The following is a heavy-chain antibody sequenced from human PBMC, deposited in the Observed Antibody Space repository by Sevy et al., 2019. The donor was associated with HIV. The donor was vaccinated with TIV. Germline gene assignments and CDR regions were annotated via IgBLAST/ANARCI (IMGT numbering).Heavy chain of an antibody. V-gene: IGHV3-15*01. J-gene: IGHJ6*02. Sequence: LSLTCAASGFTFSNAWMSWVRQAPGKGLEWVGRIKSKTDGGTTDYAAPVKGRFTISRDDSKNTLYLQMNSLKTEDTAVYYCTGHSSSPFYYGMDVWGQATTVTVSS. CDR3: TGHSSSPFYYGMDV. CDR2: IKSKTDGGTT. D-gene: IGHD6-6*01. CDR1: GFTFSNAW.